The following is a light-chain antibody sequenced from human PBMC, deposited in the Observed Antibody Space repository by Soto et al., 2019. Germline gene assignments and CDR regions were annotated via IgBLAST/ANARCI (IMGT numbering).Light chain of an antibody. CDR1: QYIGST. J-gene: IGKJ1*01. Sequence: EIVLTHSPATLSVSPLYRSTLSCSASQYIGSTLAWYQQRSGQAPRLLIFDASIRLPTVPARFSGSVSGTEFTLTISGLQSEDFAVYFCQQYTDRPRTFGQGTKVDIK. CDR2: DAS. CDR3: QQYTDRPRT. V-gene: IGKV3-15*01.